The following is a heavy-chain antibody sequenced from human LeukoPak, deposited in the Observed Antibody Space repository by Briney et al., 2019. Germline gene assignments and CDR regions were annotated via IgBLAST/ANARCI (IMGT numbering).Heavy chain of an antibody. CDR3: ARESYDYVWGSYRYYFDY. CDR2: ISYTGTYI. CDR1: AFSLSAYN. J-gene: IGHJ4*02. Sequence: GGSLRLSCAASAFSLSAYNMNWVRQAPGKGLEWVSSISYTGTYIYYADSVKGRFTISRDNAQNSLYLQMNSLRAEDTAVYYCARESYDYVWGSYRYYFDYWGQGTLVTVSS. V-gene: IGHV3-21*01. D-gene: IGHD3-16*02.